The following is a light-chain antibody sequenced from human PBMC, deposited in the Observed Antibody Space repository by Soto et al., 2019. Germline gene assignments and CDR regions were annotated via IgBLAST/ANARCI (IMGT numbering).Light chain of an antibody. CDR2: DAS. V-gene: IGKV3-15*01. CDR3: QQYISWHAIT. CDR1: ESVSRN. J-gene: IGKJ5*01. Sequence: SPTTLCVYRGERATVACRASESVSRNLAWYQQKPGQAPRLIIYDASTRANGIPDRFSGGGSGTEFTLTISSLQSADFVVYYCQQYISWHAITFGQGTRLEIK.